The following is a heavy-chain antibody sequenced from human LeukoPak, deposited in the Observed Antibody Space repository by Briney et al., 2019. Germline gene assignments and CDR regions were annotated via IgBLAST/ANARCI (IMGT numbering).Heavy chain of an antibody. J-gene: IGHJ4*02. CDR3: ARDWGSRGAWSFDY. V-gene: IGHV1-18*01. Sequence: ASVKVSCKASGYTFTSYDINWVRQAPGQGLEWMGWISAYNGNTNYAQKLQGRVTMTTDTSTSTAYMELRSLRSDDTAVYYCARDWGSRGAWSFDYWGQGTLVTVSS. CDR2: ISAYNGNT. CDR1: GYTFTSYD. D-gene: IGHD3-16*01.